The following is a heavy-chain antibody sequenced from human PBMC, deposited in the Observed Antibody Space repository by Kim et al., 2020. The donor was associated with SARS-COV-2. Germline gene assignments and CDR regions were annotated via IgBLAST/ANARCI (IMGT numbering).Heavy chain of an antibody. J-gene: IGHJ5*02. V-gene: IGHV3-23*01. CDR1: GFTFSSYA. Sequence: GGSLRLSCAASGFTFSSYAMSWVRQAPGKGLEWVSAISGSGGSTYYADSVKGRFTISRDNSKNTLYLQMNSLRAEDTAVYYCAKDPKEGAYYDFWSGPPNWFDPWGQGTLVTVSS. D-gene: IGHD3-3*01. CDR3: AKDPKEGAYYDFWSGPPNWFDP. CDR2: ISGSGGST.